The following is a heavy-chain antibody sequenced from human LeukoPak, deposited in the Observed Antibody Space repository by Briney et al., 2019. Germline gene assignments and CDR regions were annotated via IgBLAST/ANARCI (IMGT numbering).Heavy chain of an antibody. CDR1: GYTLTELS. V-gene: IGHV1-24*01. D-gene: IGHD2-2*01. J-gene: IGHJ4*02. CDR2: FDPEDGET. Sequence: ASVKVSCKVSGYTLTELSMHWVRQAPGKGLEWMGGFDPEDGETIYAQKFRGRVTMTEDTSTDTAYMELSSLRSEDTAVYYCATYCSSTSCYAGFDYWGQGTLVTVSS. CDR3: ATYCSSTSCYAGFDY.